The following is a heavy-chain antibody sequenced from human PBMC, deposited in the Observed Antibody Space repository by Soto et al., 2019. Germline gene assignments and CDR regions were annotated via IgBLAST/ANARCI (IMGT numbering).Heavy chain of an antibody. Sequence: SETLSLTCTVSGGSISSGGYYWSWIRQHPGKGLEWIGYIYYSGSTYYNPSLKSRVTISVDTSKNQFSLKLSSVTAADTAVYYCARDTPFGNCSGGSCYGGDAFDIWGQGTMVTVSS. CDR2: IYYSGST. CDR1: GGSISSGGYY. D-gene: IGHD2-15*01. V-gene: IGHV4-31*03. J-gene: IGHJ3*02. CDR3: ARDTPFGNCSGGSCYGGDAFDI.